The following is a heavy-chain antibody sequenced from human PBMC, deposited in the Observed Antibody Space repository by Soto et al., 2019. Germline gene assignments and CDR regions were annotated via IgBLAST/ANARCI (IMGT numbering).Heavy chain of an antibody. CDR1: KYSITSGFY. V-gene: IGHV4-38-2*02. D-gene: IGHD3-22*01. CDR3: ARDGLRYFASSAYYSGPPLDY. Sequence: XASLSLTCAVCKYSITSGFYWCWLRQPPGKGLEWIGSVFHTGSTYYQPSLKSRVTISLDTSKNHFSLTLRSVTAADTAVYYCARDGLRYFASSAYYSGPPLDYWGQRLLVTVSS. J-gene: IGHJ4*01. CDR2: VFHTGST.